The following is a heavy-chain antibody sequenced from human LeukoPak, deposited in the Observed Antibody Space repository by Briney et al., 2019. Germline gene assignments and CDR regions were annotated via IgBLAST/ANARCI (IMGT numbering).Heavy chain of an antibody. CDR2: IYHSGST. V-gene: IGHV4-4*02. D-gene: IGHD1-26*01. CDR3: ARGWEPNWFDP. J-gene: IGHJ5*02. Sequence: SGTLSLTCAVSGGSISSSNWWSWVRQPPGKGLEWIGEIYHSGSTNYNPSLKSRATISVDKSKNQYSLKLSSVTAADTAVYYCARGWEPNWFDPWGQGTLVTVSS. CDR1: GGSISSSNW.